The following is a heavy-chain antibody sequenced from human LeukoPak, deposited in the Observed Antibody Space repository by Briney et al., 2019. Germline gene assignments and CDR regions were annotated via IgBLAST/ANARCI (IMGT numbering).Heavy chain of an antibody. CDR2: INQDGSEK. V-gene: IGHV3-7*05. CDR1: GFTFSIYW. J-gene: IGHJ4*02. Sequence: GGSLRLSCAASGFTFSIYWMSWVRQAPGEGLEWVANINQDGSEKYYVDSVKGRFTISRDDAKNSLYLEMNSLRGEDTAVYYCARAATAGTVDYWGQGTLVTVSS. D-gene: IGHD6-13*01. CDR3: ARAATAGTVDY.